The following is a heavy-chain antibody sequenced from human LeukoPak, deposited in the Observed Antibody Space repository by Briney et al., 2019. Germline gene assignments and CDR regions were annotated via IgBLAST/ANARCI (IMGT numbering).Heavy chain of an antibody. J-gene: IGHJ3*02. CDR1: GASISSYY. CDR3: ARDRYYYDSSGYYSAFDT. CDR2: IYTSAIISGNT. V-gene: IGHV4-4*07. Sequence: PSETLSFTCTVSGASISSYYWSWIRQPPGKGLEWIGRIYTSAIISGNTNYNSSLKSRVTMSVDTSKNQFSLRLRSVTAADTAVYYCARDRYYYDSSGYYSAFDTWGQGTMVTVSS. D-gene: IGHD3-22*01.